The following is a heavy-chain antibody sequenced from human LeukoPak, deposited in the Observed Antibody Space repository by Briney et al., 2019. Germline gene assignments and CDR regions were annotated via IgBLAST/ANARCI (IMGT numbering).Heavy chain of an antibody. Sequence: ASVKVSCKASGYTFTTYGISWVRQAPGQGVEWMGWSNTYIGNANYAQKFQGRVTMTTDTSTSTAYMELRSLRSDDTAVYYCARDLSGRIPPFDYWGQGTLVTVSS. V-gene: IGHV1-18*01. J-gene: IGHJ4*02. CDR1: GYTFTTYG. CDR3: ARDLSGRIPPFDY. D-gene: IGHD2-21*01. CDR2: SNTYIGNA.